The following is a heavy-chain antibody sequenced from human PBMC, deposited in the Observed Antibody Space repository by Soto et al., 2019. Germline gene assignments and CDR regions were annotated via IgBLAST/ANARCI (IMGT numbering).Heavy chain of an antibody. CDR3: ARYRRKAVAGYTLDN. D-gene: IGHD6-13*01. Sequence: LETLSLTCTVSGGSINTFYWSWVRQPAGKGLEWIGRIFSSGSTSFNPSLESRVAMSVDTSKNHFSLKVNSMTAADTAVYYCARYRRKAVAGYTLDNWGQGILVTVSS. J-gene: IGHJ4*02. CDR1: GGSINTFY. V-gene: IGHV4-4*07. CDR2: IFSSGST.